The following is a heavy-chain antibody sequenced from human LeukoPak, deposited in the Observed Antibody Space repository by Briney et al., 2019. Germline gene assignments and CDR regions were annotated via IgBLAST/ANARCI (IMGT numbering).Heavy chain of an antibody. CDR1: GYTFTSYY. V-gene: IGHV1-46*01. Sequence: ASVKVSCKASGYTFTSYYMHWVRQAPGQGLEWMGLINPSGTDTNYAQKFRGRVTMTRDTSTSTVYMDLSSLRSEDTAMYFCAREESGGYFDYWGQGTLVTVSS. D-gene: IGHD2-8*02. CDR3: AREESGGYFDY. CDR2: INPSGTDT. J-gene: IGHJ4*02.